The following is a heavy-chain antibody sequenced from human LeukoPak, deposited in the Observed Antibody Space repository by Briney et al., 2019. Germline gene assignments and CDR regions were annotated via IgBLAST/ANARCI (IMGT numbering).Heavy chain of an antibody. V-gene: IGHV4-59*12. CDR1: GGSISSYY. CDR2: IYHTGIT. D-gene: IGHD7-27*01. J-gene: IGHJ3*02. Sequence: SSETLSLTCTVSGGSISSYYWSWIRQPPGKGLEWIGEIYHTGITKYSPSLKSRVTISVDKSKNQFSLNVTSVTAADTAIYYCARVFELGMNAVDIWGQGTMVTVSS. CDR3: ARVFELGMNAVDI.